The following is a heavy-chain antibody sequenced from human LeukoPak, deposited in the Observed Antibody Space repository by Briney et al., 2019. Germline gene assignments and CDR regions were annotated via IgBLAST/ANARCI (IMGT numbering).Heavy chain of an antibody. D-gene: IGHD3-10*01. CDR3: ARTVSRITMVRGVMNFDY. CDR1: GYTFTSYD. J-gene: IGHJ4*02. V-gene: IGHV1-8*01. Sequence: GASVKVSCKASGYTFTSYDINWVRQATGQGLEWMGWMNPNSGNTGYAQKFQGRVTMTRNTSISTAYMALSSLRSEDTAVYYCARTVSRITMVRGVMNFDYWGQGTLVTVSS. CDR2: MNPNSGNT.